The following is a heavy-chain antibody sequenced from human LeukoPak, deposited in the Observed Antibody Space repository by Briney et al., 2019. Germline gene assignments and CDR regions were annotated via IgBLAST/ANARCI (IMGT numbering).Heavy chain of an antibody. J-gene: IGHJ3*02. Sequence: SETLSLTCAVYGGSFSGYYWSWIRQPPGKGLEWIGEINHSGSTNYNPSLKSRVTISVDTSKNQFSLKLSSVTAADTAVYYCVRVSLRYFDWNDAFDIWGQGTMVTVSS. CDR1: GGSFSGYY. V-gene: IGHV4-34*01. CDR2: INHSGST. D-gene: IGHD3-9*01. CDR3: VRVSLRYFDWNDAFDI.